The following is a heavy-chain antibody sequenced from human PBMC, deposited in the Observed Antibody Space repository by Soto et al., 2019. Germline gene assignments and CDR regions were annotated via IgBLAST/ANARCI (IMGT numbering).Heavy chain of an antibody. CDR3: ARDTGYSYGYN. CDR1: GYTFTSYA. Sequence: QVQLVQSGAEVKKPGASVKVSCKASGYTFTSYAMHWVRQAPGQRLEWMGWINAGNGNTKYSQKFQGRVTITRDTSASTGYMELSSLRSEDTAVYYCARDTGYSYGYNWGQGTLVTVSS. CDR2: INAGNGNT. V-gene: IGHV1-3*01. D-gene: IGHD5-18*01. J-gene: IGHJ4*02.